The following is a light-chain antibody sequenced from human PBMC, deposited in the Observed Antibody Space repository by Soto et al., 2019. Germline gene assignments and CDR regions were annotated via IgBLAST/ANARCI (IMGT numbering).Light chain of an antibody. V-gene: IGLV1-44*01. J-gene: IGLJ2*01. CDR2: RDN. CDR1: SSDIGSNN. Sequence: QSVLTQPPSASGTPGQTVTISCTGSSSDIGSNNVQCYLQLPGTAPKLLIYRDNERPSAVPDRFFGSKSGTSASLAISGLQSDDEADYHCATCHGGRYHLVFGGGTKLTVL. CDR3: ATCHGGRYHLV.